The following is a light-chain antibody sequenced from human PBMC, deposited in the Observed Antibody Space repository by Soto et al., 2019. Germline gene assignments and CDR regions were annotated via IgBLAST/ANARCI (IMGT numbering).Light chain of an antibody. CDR3: QQYGSSPWT. V-gene: IGKV3-15*01. J-gene: IGKJ1*01. CDR2: GAS. Sequence: EIVMTQSPATLSVSPGERATLSCRASQSVSSNLAWYQQKPCQAPRLLIYGASTRATGIPARFSGSGSGTDFTLTISRLEPEDFAVFYCQQYGSSPWTFGQGTKVDI. CDR1: QSVSSN.